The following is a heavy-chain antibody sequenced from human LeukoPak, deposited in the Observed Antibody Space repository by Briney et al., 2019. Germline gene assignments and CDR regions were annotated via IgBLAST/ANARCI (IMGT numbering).Heavy chain of an antibody. CDR1: GGSFSGYY. D-gene: IGHD6-13*01. CDR2: INHGGST. J-gene: IGHJ4*02. CDR3: ARRRYSSILMYYFDY. Sequence: SETLSLTCAVYGGSFSGYYWSWIRQPPGKGLEWIGEINHGGSTNYNPSLKSRVTISVDTSKNQFSLKLSSVTAADTAVYYCARRRYSSILMYYFDYWGQGTLVTVSS. V-gene: IGHV4-34*01.